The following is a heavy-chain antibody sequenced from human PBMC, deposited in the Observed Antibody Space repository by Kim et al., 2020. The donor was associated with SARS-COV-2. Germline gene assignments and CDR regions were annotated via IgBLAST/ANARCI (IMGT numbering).Heavy chain of an antibody. D-gene: IGHD3-3*01. J-gene: IGHJ4*02. CDR2: IDSSGSTM. CDR1: GFTFSSYE. CDR3: GRESSYDFWSGYDRGFDY. V-gene: IGHV3-48*03. Sequence: GGSLRLSCAASGFTFSSYEMNWVRQAPGKGLEWVSCIDSSGSTMYYADSVKGRFTISRDNAKNSLYLQMNSLRAEDMAVYYCGRESSYDFWSGYDRGFDYWGQGTLVTVSS.